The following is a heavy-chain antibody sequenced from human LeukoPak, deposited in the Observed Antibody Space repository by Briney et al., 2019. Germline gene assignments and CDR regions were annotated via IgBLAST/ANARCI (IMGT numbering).Heavy chain of an antibody. CDR3: ARVGYYYGSGAFDY. J-gene: IGHJ4*02. Sequence: SETLSLTCTVSGGSISSSSYYWGWIRQPPGKGLEWIGSIYHSGSTYYNPSLKSRVTISVDTSKNQFSLKLSSVTAADTAVYYCARVGYYYGSGAFDYWGQGTLVTVSS. D-gene: IGHD3-10*01. CDR1: GGSISSSSYY. V-gene: IGHV4-39*07. CDR2: IYHSGST.